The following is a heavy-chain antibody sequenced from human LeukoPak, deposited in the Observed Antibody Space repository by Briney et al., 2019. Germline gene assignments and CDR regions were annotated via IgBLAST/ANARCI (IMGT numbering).Heavy chain of an antibody. V-gene: IGHV4-34*01. J-gene: IGHJ4*02. CDR3: ANVGN. CDR2: IYYSGST. D-gene: IGHD1-26*01. CDR1: GGSFSGYY. Sequence: SETLSLTCAVYGGSFSGYYWSWIRQPPGKGLEWIGSIYYSGSTYYNPSLKSRVTISVDTSKNQFSLKLSSVTAADTAVYYCANVGNWGQGTLVTVSS.